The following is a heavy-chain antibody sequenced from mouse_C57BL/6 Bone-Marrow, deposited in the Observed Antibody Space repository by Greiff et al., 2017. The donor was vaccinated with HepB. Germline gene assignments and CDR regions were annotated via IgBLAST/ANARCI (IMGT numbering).Heavy chain of an antibody. Sequence: EVKLVDSGGGLVQPGGSLKLSCAASGFTFSDYYMYWVRQTPEKRLEWVAYISNGGGSTYYPDTVKGRFTISRDNAKNTLYLQMSRLKSEDTAMYYCARSELGRAMDYWGQGTSVTVSS. CDR3: ARSELGRAMDY. CDR1: GFTFSDYY. J-gene: IGHJ4*01. D-gene: IGHD4-1*01. V-gene: IGHV5-12*01. CDR2: ISNGGGST.